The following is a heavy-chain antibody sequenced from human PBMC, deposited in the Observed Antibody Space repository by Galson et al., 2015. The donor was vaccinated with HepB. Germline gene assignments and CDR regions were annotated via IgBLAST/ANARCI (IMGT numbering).Heavy chain of an antibody. CDR2: FDPEDGET. D-gene: IGHD6-13*01. CDR1: GYTLTELS. CDR3: ATDPRIAAAHSHFQH. Sequence: SVKVSCKVSGYTLTELSMHWVRQAPGKGLEWMGGFDPEDGETIYAQKFQGRVTMTEDTSTDTAYMELSSLRPEDTAVYYCATDPRIAAAHSHFQHWGQGTLVTVSS. J-gene: IGHJ1*01. V-gene: IGHV1-24*01.